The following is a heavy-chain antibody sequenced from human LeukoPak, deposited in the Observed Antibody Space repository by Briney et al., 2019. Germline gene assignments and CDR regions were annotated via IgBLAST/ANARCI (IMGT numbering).Heavy chain of an antibody. D-gene: IGHD4-17*01. J-gene: IGHJ4*02. V-gene: IGHV3-23*01. CDR3: AKVERRTTVIKAGFDY. CDR2: ISGSGGST. Sequence: GGSLRLSCAASGFTFSSYAMSWVRQTPGKGLEWVSAISGSGGSTYYADSVKGRFTISRDNSKNTLYLQMNSLRAEDTAVYYCAKVERRTTVIKAGFDYWGQGTLVTVSS. CDR1: GFTFSSYA.